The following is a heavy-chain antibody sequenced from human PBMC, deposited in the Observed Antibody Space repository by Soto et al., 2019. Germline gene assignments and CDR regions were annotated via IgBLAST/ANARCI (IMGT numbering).Heavy chain of an antibody. CDR3: STWHEREHAFDV. J-gene: IGHJ3*01. CDR1: GLTISGKTY. V-gene: IGHV3-53*01. Sequence: DVQLVESGGGLIQPGESLRRSCAAFGLTISGKTYVAWVRQAPGKGLEWVSALYDVDGSFYADSVTGRFTTSSDSSKTTVYLHMNDLRPDDTAVYYCSTWHEREHAFDVWGQGTTVTISS. D-gene: IGHD1-1*01. CDR2: LYDVDGS.